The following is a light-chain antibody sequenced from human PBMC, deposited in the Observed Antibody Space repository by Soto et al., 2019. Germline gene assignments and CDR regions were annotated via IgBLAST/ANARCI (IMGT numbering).Light chain of an antibody. V-gene: IGKV1-39*01. J-gene: IGKJ2*01. CDR2: AES. Sequence: DIQMTQSPSSLSASVGDRVTITCRASQTISSYLNWYQQKPGKAPKLLIYAESSLRSGVPSRFSGSGSGTDFTLTISSLQPQDFATYYCHQTYTTPHTFGQGTKLEIK. CDR1: QTISSY. CDR3: HQTYTTPHT.